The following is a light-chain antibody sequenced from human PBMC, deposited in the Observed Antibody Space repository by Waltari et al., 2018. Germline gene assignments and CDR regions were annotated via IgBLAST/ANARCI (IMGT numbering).Light chain of an antibody. V-gene: IGLV2-23*02. CDR3: CSYAGSSTFVV. CDR2: DVS. Sequence: QSALTQPASVSGSPGQSITISCTGPSSDVGGYNYVSLSQQHPGKAPKLMIDDVSKRPSGVSNRFSGSKSGNTASLTISGLQAEDEADYYCCSYAGSSTFVVFGGGTKLTVL. CDR1: SSDVGGYNY. J-gene: IGLJ2*01.